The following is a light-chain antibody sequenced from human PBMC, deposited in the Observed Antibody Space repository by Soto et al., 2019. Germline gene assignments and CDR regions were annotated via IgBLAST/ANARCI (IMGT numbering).Light chain of an antibody. J-gene: IGKJ5*01. V-gene: IGKV3-20*01. CDR2: GAS. CDR1: QSLSSH. Sequence: EIVLTQSPGTLSLSPGERSTLSCRASQSLSSHLAWYQQKPGQAPRLLIYGASTRATGVPDRFSGSGSGTDFTLTISRLEPEDFAAFFCQQYGTSEIIFGQGTRREIK. CDR3: QQYGTSEII.